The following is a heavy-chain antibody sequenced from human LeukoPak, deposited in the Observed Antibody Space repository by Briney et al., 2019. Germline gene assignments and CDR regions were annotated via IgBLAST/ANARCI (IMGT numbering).Heavy chain of an antibody. V-gene: IGHV3-23*01. CDR2: ISGSGGST. CDR1: GFTFSSYA. J-gene: IGHJ6*02. CDR3: AKGKSGGVSYGMDV. D-gene: IGHD1-26*01. Sequence: GGSLRLSCAASGFTFSSYAMSWVRQAPGKGLEWVSVISGSGGSTYYADSVKGRFTISRDNSKNTLYLQMNSLRAEDTAVYYCAKGKSGGVSYGMDVWGQGTTVTVSS.